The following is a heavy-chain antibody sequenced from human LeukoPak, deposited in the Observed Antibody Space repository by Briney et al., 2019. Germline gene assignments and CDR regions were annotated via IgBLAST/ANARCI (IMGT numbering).Heavy chain of an antibody. Sequence: GGSLRLSCAASGFTFSSYAMHWVRQAPGRGLEWVAVISYDGSNKYYADSVKGRFTISRDNSKNTLYLQMNSLRAEDTAVYYCARANCSSTSCYHDAFDIWGQGTMVTVSS. J-gene: IGHJ3*02. V-gene: IGHV3-30*04. CDR3: ARANCSSTSCYHDAFDI. CDR1: GFTFSSYA. D-gene: IGHD2-2*01. CDR2: ISYDGSNK.